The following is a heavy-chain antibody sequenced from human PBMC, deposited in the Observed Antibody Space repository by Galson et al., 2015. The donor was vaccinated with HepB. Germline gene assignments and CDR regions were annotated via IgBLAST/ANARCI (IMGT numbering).Heavy chain of an antibody. J-gene: IGHJ4*02. CDR3: AKSGCSSTTCYMNY. V-gene: IGHV3-9*01. CDR2: ISWTSGTM. Sequence: SLRLSCAASGFNFNEYAFQWVRQAPGKGLEWVSDISWTSGTMGYADSVKGRFTISRDNARNSLYLQMNSLRPEDTALYYCAKSGCSSTTCYMNYWGQGILVTVSS. D-gene: IGHD2-2*02. CDR1: GFNFNEYA.